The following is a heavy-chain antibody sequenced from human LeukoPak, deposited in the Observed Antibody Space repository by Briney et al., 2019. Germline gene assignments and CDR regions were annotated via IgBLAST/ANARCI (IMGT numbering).Heavy chain of an antibody. CDR2: ISSGSTYI. CDR1: GFTFTSYG. CDR3: ARGYSYGASGFDY. J-gene: IGHJ4*02. D-gene: IGHD5-18*01. Sequence: GGSLRLSCAASGFTFTSYGMNWVRQAPGKGLEWVSSISSGSTYIYYADSVKGRFTISRDNAKNSLYLQMNSLRAEDTAVYYCARGYSYGASGFDYWGQGTLVTVSS. V-gene: IGHV3-21*01.